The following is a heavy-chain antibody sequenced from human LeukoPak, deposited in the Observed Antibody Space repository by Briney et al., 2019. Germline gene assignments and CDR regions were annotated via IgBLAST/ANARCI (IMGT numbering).Heavy chain of an antibody. CDR1: GGSFGTRS. CDR3: TRGNMSPGSFHGMDV. J-gene: IGHJ6*02. Sequence: PSETLSLTCAIYGGSFGTRSWTWIRQPPGKGLEWVGEIHQSGSTNYNPSLRSRVSISVDTSKNQFSVRLRSVTAADTAMYFCTRGNMSPGSFHGMDVWGQGTMVT. CDR2: IHQSGST. V-gene: IGHV4-34*01. D-gene: IGHD2-21*01.